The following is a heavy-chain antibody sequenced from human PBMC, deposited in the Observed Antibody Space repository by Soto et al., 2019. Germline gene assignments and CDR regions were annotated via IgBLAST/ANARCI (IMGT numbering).Heavy chain of an antibody. Sequence: QVQLVQSGAEVKKPGASVKVSCKASGYTFTAYYIHWVRQAPGQEFEWMGWIRPNGGSTDFAREFQGRFTMTWDTSISTAYRDLSSLRSDDTAVYYCARGSVASAAEPTGMDVWGQGTTVTVSS. CDR2: IRPNGGST. CDR3: ARGSVASAAEPTGMDV. V-gene: IGHV1-2*02. J-gene: IGHJ6*02. D-gene: IGHD6-13*01. CDR1: GYTFTAYY.